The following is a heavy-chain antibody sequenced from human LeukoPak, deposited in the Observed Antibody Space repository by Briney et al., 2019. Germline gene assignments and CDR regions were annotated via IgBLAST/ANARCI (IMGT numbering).Heavy chain of an antibody. D-gene: IGHD2-8*01. CDR1: GGTFSSYA. Sequence: SVKVSCKASGGTFSSYAISWVRQAPGQGLEWMGGIIPIFGTENYAQKFQGRVTITADESTSTAYMELSSLRSEDTAVYYCARDCTNGVCYLGYWGQGTLVTVSS. V-gene: IGHV1-69*13. CDR2: IIPIFGTE. CDR3: ARDCTNGVCYLGY. J-gene: IGHJ4*02.